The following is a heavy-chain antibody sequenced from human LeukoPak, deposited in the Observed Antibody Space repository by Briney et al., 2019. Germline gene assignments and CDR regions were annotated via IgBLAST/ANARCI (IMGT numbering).Heavy chain of an antibody. D-gene: IGHD3-22*01. Sequence: SVKVSCKASGYTFTSYGISWVRQAPGQGLEWMGRIIPILGIANYAQKFQGRVTITADKSTSTAYMELSSLRSEDTAVYYCARDSSGTHGGFDYWGQGTLVTVSS. V-gene: IGHV1-69*04. CDR3: ARDSSGTHGGFDY. CDR1: GYTFTSYG. J-gene: IGHJ4*02. CDR2: IIPILGIA.